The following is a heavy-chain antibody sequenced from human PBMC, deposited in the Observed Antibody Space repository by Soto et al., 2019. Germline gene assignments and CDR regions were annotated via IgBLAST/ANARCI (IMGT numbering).Heavy chain of an antibody. CDR3: AKEGLINDYVWGSYRYLWYGMDV. Sequence: PGGSLRLSCAASEFSFSSYALNWVRQAPGKGLEWVSAISATGTTTYYADSVKGRFTISRDNSKRTLFLQMDSLSPEDTAVYYCAKEGLINDYVWGSYRYLWYGMDVWGQGTTVTVSS. D-gene: IGHD3-16*02. J-gene: IGHJ6*02. CDR2: ISATGTTT. V-gene: IGHV3-23*01. CDR1: EFSFSSYA.